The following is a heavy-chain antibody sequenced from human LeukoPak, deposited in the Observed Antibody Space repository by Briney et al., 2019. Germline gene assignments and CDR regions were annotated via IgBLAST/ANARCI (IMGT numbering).Heavy chain of an antibody. CDR1: GFTFSSYA. Sequence: GGSLRLSCAASGFTFSSYAMSWVRQAPGKGLEWVSAISGSGGSTYYADSVKGRFTISRDNSKNTLYLQMNSLRAEDTAVYYCAKDDNRNYDFWSGYSTHDAFHIWGQGTMVTVSS. J-gene: IGHJ3*02. CDR2: ISGSGGST. D-gene: IGHD3-3*01. CDR3: AKDDNRNYDFWSGYSTHDAFHI. V-gene: IGHV3-23*01.